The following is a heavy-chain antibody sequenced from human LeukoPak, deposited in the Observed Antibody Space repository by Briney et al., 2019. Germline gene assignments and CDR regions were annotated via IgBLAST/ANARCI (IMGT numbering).Heavy chain of an antibody. CDR2: ISGSGGST. CDR1: GFTFSSYA. V-gene: IGHV3-23*01. Sequence: GGSLRLSCAASGFTFSSYAMSWVRQAPGKGLEWVSAISGSGGSTYYADSVKGRFTISRDNSKNTQSLQMNSLRAEDTAVYYCLGSCSGGNCYSGGYWGQGTLVTVSS. J-gene: IGHJ4*02. CDR3: LGSCSGGNCYSGGY. D-gene: IGHD2-15*01.